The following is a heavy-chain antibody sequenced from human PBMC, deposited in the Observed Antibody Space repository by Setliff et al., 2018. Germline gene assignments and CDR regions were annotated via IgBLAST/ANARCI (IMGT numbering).Heavy chain of an antibody. V-gene: IGHV1-18*01. Sequence: ASVKVSCKASGYTFTSYDINWVRQATGQGLEWMGWMNPNSGNTNYAQKLQGRVTMTTDTSTSTAYMELRSLRSDDTAVYYCARDQRYSSRGPDAFDIWGQGTMVTVS. CDR1: GYTFTSYD. CDR2: MNPNSGNT. CDR3: ARDQRYSSRGPDAFDI. J-gene: IGHJ3*02. D-gene: IGHD6-19*01.